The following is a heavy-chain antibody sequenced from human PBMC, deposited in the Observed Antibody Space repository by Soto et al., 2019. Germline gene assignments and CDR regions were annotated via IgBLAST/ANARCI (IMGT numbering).Heavy chain of an antibody. Sequence: QVQLVESGGGVVQPGRSLRLSCAASGFTFSSYGMHWVRQAPGKGLEWVAVIWYDGRNKYYADSVKGRFTISRDNSKNTLYLQMNSLRAEDTVVYYCARSDRRCSPNCVEVADYWGQGTLVTVSS. CDR3: ARSDRRCSPNCVEVADY. CDR1: GFTFSSYG. CDR2: IWYDGRNK. V-gene: IGHV3-33*01. D-gene: IGHD2-2*01. J-gene: IGHJ4*02.